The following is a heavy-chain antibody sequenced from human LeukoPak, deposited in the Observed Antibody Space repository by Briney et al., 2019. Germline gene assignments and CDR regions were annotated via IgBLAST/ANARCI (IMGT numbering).Heavy chain of an antibody. J-gene: IGHJ5*02. V-gene: IGHV1-2*02. CDR2: INPNSGGT. D-gene: IGHD1-20*01. CDR3: ARDTGYNWISGGSS. Sequence: GASVKVSCKASGYTFTGYYMHWVRQAPGQGLEWMGWINPNSGGTNYAQKFQGRVTMTRDTSISTAYMELSRPRSDDTAVYYCARDTGYNWISGGSSWGQGTLVTVSS. CDR1: GYTFTGYY.